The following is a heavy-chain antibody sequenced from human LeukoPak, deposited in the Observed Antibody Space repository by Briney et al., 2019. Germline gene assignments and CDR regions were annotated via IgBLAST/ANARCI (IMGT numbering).Heavy chain of an antibody. J-gene: IGHJ4*02. D-gene: IGHD3-9*01. CDR2: IKQDESEK. V-gene: IGHV3-7*01. Sequence: GGSLRLSCAASGFIFSSYGMHWVRQAPGKGLEWVANIKQDESEKYYVDSVKGRFTISRDNAKNSLYLQMNSLRAEDTAVYYCAGVEDYDILTGFDYWGQGTLVTVSS. CDR3: AGVEDYDILTGFDY. CDR1: GFIFSSYG.